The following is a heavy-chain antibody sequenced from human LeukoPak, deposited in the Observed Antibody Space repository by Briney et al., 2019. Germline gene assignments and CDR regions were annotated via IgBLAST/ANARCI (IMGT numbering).Heavy chain of an antibody. V-gene: IGHV3-23*01. CDR2: ISGSGGST. Sequence: GGSLRLSCAASGFTFSSYAMSWVRQAPGKGLEWVSAISGSGGSTYYADSVKGRFTISRDNSKNTLYLQMNSLRAEDTAVYYCAKLGYGSGSYYIFLPGLFFDYRGQGTLVTVSS. CDR1: GFTFSSYA. D-gene: IGHD3-10*01. CDR3: AKLGYGSGSYYIFLPGLFFDY. J-gene: IGHJ4*02.